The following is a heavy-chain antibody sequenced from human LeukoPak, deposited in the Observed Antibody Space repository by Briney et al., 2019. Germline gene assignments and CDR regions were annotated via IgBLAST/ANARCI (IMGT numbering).Heavy chain of an antibody. Sequence: SETLSLTCTVSGGSISRYYWSWIRQPPGKGLEWIGYIYYSGSTNYNPSLKSRVTISVDTSKNQFSLKLSSVTAADTAVYYCARQSGYSYGYAFDYWGQGTLVTVSS. D-gene: IGHD5-18*01. J-gene: IGHJ4*02. CDR1: GGSISRYY. CDR2: IYYSGST. V-gene: IGHV4-59*01. CDR3: ARQSGYSYGYAFDY.